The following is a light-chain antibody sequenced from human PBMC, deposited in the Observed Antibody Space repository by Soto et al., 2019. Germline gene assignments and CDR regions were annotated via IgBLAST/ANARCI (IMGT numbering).Light chain of an antibody. Sequence: QSVLTQPPSVSEAPGQRVTISCTGSSSNIGAGYEAHWYQQVPGTAPKLLIYENNNRPSGVPDRFSGSKSGTSASLAITGLQAEDEADYYCQSYYSSLSGYVFGAGTKVTVL. CDR1: SSNIGAGYE. CDR3: QSYYSSLSGYV. J-gene: IGLJ1*01. V-gene: IGLV1-40*01. CDR2: ENN.